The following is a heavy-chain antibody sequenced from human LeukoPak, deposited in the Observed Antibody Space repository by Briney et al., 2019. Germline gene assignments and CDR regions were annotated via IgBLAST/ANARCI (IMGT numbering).Heavy chain of an antibody. CDR1: GFTFSSYS. CDR2: ISSSSSYI. J-gene: IGHJ3*02. D-gene: IGHD3-16*01. CDR3: ARMGETTDAFDI. V-gene: IGHV3-21*01. Sequence: PGGSLRLSCAASGFTFSSYSMNWVRQAPGKGLEWVSSISSSSSYIYYADSVKGRFTISRDNAKNSLYLQMNSLRAEDTAVCYCARMGETTDAFDIWGQGTMVTVSS.